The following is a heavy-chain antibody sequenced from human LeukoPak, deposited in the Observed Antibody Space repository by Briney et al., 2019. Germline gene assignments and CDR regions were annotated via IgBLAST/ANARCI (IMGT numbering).Heavy chain of an antibody. CDR1: GFTFSSYA. CDR2: ISGSGGST. Sequence: PGGSLRLSCAASGFTFSSYAMSWVRQAPGKGLEWVSAISGSGGSTYYTDSVKGRFTISRDNSKNTLYLQMNSLRAEDTAVYYCAKVDGGSYLLGLIDYWGQGTLVTVSS. J-gene: IGHJ4*02. D-gene: IGHD1-26*01. CDR3: AKVDGGSYLLGLIDY. V-gene: IGHV3-23*01.